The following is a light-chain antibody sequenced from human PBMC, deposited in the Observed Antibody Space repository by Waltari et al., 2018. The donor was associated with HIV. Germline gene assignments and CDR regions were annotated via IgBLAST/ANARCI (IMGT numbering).Light chain of an antibody. CDR2: AAS. Sequence: DIQLTQSPSSVSASVGDTVNVTCRASQDISNSLAWYRQKPGKAPELLIFAASTLQSGVSSRFSGRGSGTIFTLTINTLQTEDFATYYCQQANSLPLTFGGGTKVAI. V-gene: IGKV1-12*01. J-gene: IGKJ4*01. CDR1: QDISNS. CDR3: QQANSLPLT.